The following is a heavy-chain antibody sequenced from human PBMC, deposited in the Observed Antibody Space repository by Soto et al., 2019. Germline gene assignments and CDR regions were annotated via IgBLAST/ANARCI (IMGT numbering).Heavy chain of an antibody. V-gene: IGHV3-30*18. D-gene: IGHD3-22*01. Sequence: VQLVESGGGVVQPGRSLRLSCAASGFTFSSYGMHWVRQAPGKGLEWVAVISYDGSNKYYADSVKGRFTISRDNSKNTLYLQMNSLRAEDTAVYYCAKDGPPYYYDSSGYHFDYWGQGTLVTVSS. CDR2: ISYDGSNK. CDR1: GFTFSSYG. CDR3: AKDGPPYYYDSSGYHFDY. J-gene: IGHJ4*02.